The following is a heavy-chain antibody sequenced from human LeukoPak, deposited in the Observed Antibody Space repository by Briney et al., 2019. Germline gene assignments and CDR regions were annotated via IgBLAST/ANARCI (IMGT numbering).Heavy chain of an antibody. CDR1: GGTFSSYT. CDR2: IIPILGIA. CDR3: ATVDDLEFRYYFDY. Sequence: GASVKVSCKASGGTFSSYTISWVRQAPGQGLEWMGRIIPILGIANYAQKFQGRVTITADKSTSTAYTELSSLRSEDTAVYYCATVDDLEFRYYFDYWGQGTLVTVSS. D-gene: IGHD3-10*01. V-gene: IGHV1-69*02. J-gene: IGHJ4*02.